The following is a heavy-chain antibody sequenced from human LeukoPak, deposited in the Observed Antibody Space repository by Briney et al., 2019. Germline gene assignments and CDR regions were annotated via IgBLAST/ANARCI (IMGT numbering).Heavy chain of an antibody. D-gene: IGHD3-22*01. J-gene: IGHJ5*02. V-gene: IGHV1-18*01. CDR1: GYTFTSYG. CDR2: ISGYNGYT. Sequence: ASVKVSCKASGYTFTSYGISWVRQAPGQGLEWMGWISGYNGYTHYAHNLQGRVTMTTDTSTSTAYMGLRSLRSDDTAVYYCARDEARYSSGYYPNWFDPGGQGTVVTVSS. CDR3: ARDEARYSSGYYPNWFDP.